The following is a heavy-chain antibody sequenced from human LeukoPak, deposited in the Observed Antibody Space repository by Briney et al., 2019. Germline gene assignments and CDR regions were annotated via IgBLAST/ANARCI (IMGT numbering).Heavy chain of an antibody. CDR3: ATDAPYSSGWYYFDY. D-gene: IGHD6-19*01. CDR1: GYTLTELS. V-gene: IGHV1-24*01. Sequence: ASVKVPCKVSGYTLTELSMHWVRQAPGKGLEWMGGFDPEDGETIYAQKFQGRVTMTEDTSTDTAYMELSSLRSEDTAVYYCATDAPYSSGWYYFDYWGQGTLVTVSS. CDR2: FDPEDGET. J-gene: IGHJ4*02.